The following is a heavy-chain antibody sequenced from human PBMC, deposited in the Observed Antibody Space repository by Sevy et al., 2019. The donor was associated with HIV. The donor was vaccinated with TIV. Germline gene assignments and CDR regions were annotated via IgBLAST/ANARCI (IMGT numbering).Heavy chain of an antibody. V-gene: IGHV3-23*01. CDR1: GFTFSSYA. CDR3: AKDGAYYGSGSYYNADPYYYYYYGMDV. J-gene: IGHJ6*02. Sequence: GGSLRLSCAASGFTFSSYAMSWVRQAPGKGLEWVSAISGSGGSTYYADSVKGRFTISRDNSKNTLYLPMNSLRAEDTAVYYCAKDGAYYGSGSYYNADPYYYYYYGMDVWGQGTTVTVSS. CDR2: ISGSGGST. D-gene: IGHD3-10*01.